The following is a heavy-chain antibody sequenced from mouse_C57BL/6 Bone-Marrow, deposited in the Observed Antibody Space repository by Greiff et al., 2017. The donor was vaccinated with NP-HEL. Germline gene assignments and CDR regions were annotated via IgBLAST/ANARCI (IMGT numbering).Heavy chain of an antibody. J-gene: IGHJ3*01. D-gene: IGHD4-1*01. Sequence: QVQLQQPGAELVKPGASVKVSCKASGYTFTSYWMHWVKQRPGQGLEWIGRIHPSDSDTNYNQKFKGKATLTVDKSSSTAYMQLSSLTSEDSAVYYWAIGTGWAAWFAYWGQGTLVTVSA. CDR1: GYTFTSYW. CDR3: AIGTGWAAWFAY. V-gene: IGHV1-74*01. CDR2: IHPSDSDT.